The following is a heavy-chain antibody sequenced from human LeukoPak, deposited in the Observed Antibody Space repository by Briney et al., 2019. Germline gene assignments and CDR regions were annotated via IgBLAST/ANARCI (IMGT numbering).Heavy chain of an antibody. V-gene: IGHV4-34*01. Sequence: PSETLSLTCAVYGGSFSGYYWSWIRQPPGKGLEWIGEINHSGSTNYNPSLKSRATISVDTSKNQFSLKLSSVTAADTALYYCARGPLHNWFDPWGQGTLVTVSS. J-gene: IGHJ5*02. CDR3: ARGPLHNWFDP. CDR1: GGSFSGYY. CDR2: INHSGST.